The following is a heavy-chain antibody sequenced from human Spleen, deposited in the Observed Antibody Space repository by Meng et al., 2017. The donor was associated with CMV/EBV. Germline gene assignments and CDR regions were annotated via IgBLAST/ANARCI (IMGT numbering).Heavy chain of an antibody. CDR1: GYKFTTYH. CDR2: VSAYNGAT. CDR3: TTPPGIAETGTLGFDF. D-gene: IGHD6-13*01. Sequence: ASVKVSCKASGYKFTTYHLSWVRQAPGQGLEWMGWVSAYNGATNYVQKFQGRVTMTADTSTSTVYMELRSLTSDDTAVYYCTTPPGIAETGTLGFDFWGQGTLVTVSS. V-gene: IGHV1-18*04. J-gene: IGHJ4*02.